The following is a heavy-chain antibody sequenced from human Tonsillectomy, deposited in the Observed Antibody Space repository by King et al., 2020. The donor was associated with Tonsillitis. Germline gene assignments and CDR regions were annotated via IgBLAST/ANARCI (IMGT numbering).Heavy chain of an antibody. CDR1: GFTFDDYA. V-gene: IGHV3-9*01. CDR3: AKDILEYYYYYAMDV. CDR2: ISWNSGSI. D-gene: IGHD2-15*01. J-gene: IGHJ6*02. Sequence: QLVQSGGGLVQPGRSLRLSCAASGFTFDDYAMHWVRQAPGKGLEWVSCISWNSGSIGYADSLKGRFSISRDNAKNSLYLQMNSLRADDTALYYCAKDILEYYYYYAMDVWGQGTTVSVSS.